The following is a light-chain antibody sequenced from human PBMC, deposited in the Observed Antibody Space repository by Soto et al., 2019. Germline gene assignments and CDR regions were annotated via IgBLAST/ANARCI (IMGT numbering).Light chain of an antibody. CDR2: GAS. CDR3: QQRSNWPPT. J-gene: IGKJ1*01. Sequence: EIEMTQSPATLSLAPGERVTLSCRASESVSTNLAWYQQKAGQAPRLLIYGASTRATGIPARFSGSGSGTEFTLTISSLEPEDFAVYYCQQRSNWPPTFGQGTKVDIK. V-gene: IGKV3-15*01. CDR1: ESVSTN.